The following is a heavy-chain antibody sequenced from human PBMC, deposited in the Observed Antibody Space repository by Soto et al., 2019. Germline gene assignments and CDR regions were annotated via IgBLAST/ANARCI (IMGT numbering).Heavy chain of an antibody. Sequence: ASVKVSCKASGYTFTSYYMHWVRQAPGQGLEWMGIINPSGGSTSYAQKFQGRVTMTRDTSTSTVYMKLSSLRSEDTAVYYCARWWEYSSSWWQVGVGPWRQGNLVTASS. CDR1: GYTFTSYY. D-gene: IGHD6-13*01. J-gene: IGHJ5*02. V-gene: IGHV1-46*01. CDR3: ARWWEYSSSWWQVGVGP. CDR2: INPSGGST.